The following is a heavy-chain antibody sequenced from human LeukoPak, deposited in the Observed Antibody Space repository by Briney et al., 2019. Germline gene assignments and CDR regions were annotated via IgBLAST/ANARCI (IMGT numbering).Heavy chain of an antibody. Sequence: PAGSLRLSCAASGFTFSSYWMSWARQAPGKGLEWVANIKQDGSEKYYVDSVKGRFTISRDNAKNSLYLQMNSLRAEDTAVYYCARERYFDWLSPRTLAFDIWGQGTMVTVSS. CDR2: IKQDGSEK. D-gene: IGHD3-9*01. J-gene: IGHJ3*02. V-gene: IGHV3-7*01. CDR3: ARERYFDWLSPRTLAFDI. CDR1: GFTFSSYW.